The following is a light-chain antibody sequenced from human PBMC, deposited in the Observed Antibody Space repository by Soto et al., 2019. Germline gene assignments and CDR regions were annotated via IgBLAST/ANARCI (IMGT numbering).Light chain of an antibody. Sequence: EIVLTQSPGTLSLSPGERATLSCRASQSVSNNYLAWYQQKPGQAPRLLIYGASYRATGIPDRFSGSGSGTDFTLTISRLEPEDLAVYYCQQYGSSGTFGQGTKVEIK. CDR3: QQYGSSGT. V-gene: IGKV3-20*01. CDR1: QSVSNNY. CDR2: GAS. J-gene: IGKJ1*01.